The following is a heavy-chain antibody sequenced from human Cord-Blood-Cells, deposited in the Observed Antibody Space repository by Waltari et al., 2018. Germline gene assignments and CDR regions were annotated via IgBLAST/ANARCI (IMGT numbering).Heavy chain of an antibody. Sequence: QVQLQQWGAGLLKPSETLALTCAVYGGSFSGYYWRWIRRPPGKGLEWIGEINHSGSTNYNPSPKSRVTISVDTSKNQFSLKLSSVTAADTAVYYCARSKSGGYCSSTSCYSLDYWGQGTLVTVSS. D-gene: IGHD2-2*03. V-gene: IGHV4-34*01. J-gene: IGHJ4*02. CDR3: ARSKSGGYCSSTSCYSLDY. CDR1: GGSFSGYY. CDR2: INHSGST.